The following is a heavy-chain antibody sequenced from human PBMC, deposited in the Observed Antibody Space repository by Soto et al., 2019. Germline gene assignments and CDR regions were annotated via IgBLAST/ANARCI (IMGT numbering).Heavy chain of an antibody. CDR2: ISSSSSYI. D-gene: IGHD4-17*01. CDR1: GFTFSSYS. Sequence: PGGSLRLPCAASGFTFSSYSMNWVRQAPGKGLEWVSSISSSSSYIYYADSVKGRFTISRDNAKNSLFLQMNSLRAEDTAVYYCARIDYCGNSGLYFDYWGQGTLVTVSS. CDR3: ARIDYCGNSGLYFDY. V-gene: IGHV3-21*01. J-gene: IGHJ4*02.